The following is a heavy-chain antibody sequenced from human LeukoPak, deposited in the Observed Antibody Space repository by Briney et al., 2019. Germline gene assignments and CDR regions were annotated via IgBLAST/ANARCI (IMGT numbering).Heavy chain of an antibody. D-gene: IGHD6-13*01. Sequence: ASVKVSCKASGYTFTGYYMHWVRQAAGQGLEWMGWINPKSGVTKYAQKFQGRVTIIRDTSISTAYMDLSSLTSDDTAVYYCARDRDSSSWYGGFDPWGQGTLVTVSA. CDR2: INPKSGVT. CDR3: ARDRDSSSWYGGFDP. J-gene: IGHJ5*02. CDR1: GYTFTGYY. V-gene: IGHV1-2*02.